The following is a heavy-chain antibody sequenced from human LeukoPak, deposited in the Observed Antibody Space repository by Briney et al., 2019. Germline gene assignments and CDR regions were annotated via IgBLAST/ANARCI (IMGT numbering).Heavy chain of an antibody. D-gene: IGHD2-21*01. V-gene: IGHV3-30*03. J-gene: IGHJ4*02. Sequence: GGSLRLSCAASGFTFSSYGMHWVRQAPGKGLEWVAVISYDGSNKYYADSVKGRFTISRDNAKNSLYLQMDSLRAEDTAMYYCARLPGGVVMNAGLYWGQGTLVTVSS. CDR1: GFTFSSYG. CDR2: ISYDGSNK. CDR3: ARLPGGVVMNAGLY.